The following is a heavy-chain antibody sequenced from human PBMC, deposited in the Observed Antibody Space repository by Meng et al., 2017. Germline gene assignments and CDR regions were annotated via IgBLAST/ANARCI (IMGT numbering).Heavy chain of an antibody. V-gene: IGHV1-18*01. CDR3: ATRGNPYLNC. J-gene: IGHJ4*02. Sequence: QGQLGQSGAEVKKPGASVKGSCEASGYTLSSDGFSWVRQAPGQGLEWLGWINTYNGKTDYAQKFQGRITMTTDTFTSTAYMELRNLRSDDTAVYYCATRGNPYLNCWGQGTLVTVSS. CDR1: GYTLSSDG. CDR2: INTYNGKT.